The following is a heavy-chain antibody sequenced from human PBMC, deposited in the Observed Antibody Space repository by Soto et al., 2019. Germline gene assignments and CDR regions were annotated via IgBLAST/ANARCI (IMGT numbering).Heavy chain of an antibody. CDR1: GYTFTSYA. CDR2: INAGNGNT. D-gene: IGHD3-3*01. Sequence: ASVKVSCKASGYTFTSYAMHWVRQAPGQRLEWMGWINAGNGNTKYSQKFQGRVTITRDTSASTAYMELSSLRSEDTAVYYCARPSGITIPGVVITGYFDYWGQGTLVTVSS. V-gene: IGHV1-3*01. CDR3: ARPSGITIPGVVITGYFDY. J-gene: IGHJ4*02.